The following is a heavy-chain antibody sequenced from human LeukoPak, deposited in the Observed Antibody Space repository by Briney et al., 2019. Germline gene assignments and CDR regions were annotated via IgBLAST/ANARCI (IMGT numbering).Heavy chain of an antibody. V-gene: IGHV3-23*01. J-gene: IGHJ4*02. D-gene: IGHD2-2*01. Sequence: GGSLRLSCAASGFTLSSYAMSWVRQAAGKGLEWVAAISGSGGSTYYADCGKGRFTISRDNSKHTLYMQMNSLRPEDTAVYYCEKGEYSSSTSCQPDYWGQGTLVTLPS. CDR2: ISGSGGST. CDR1: GFTLSSYA. CDR3: EKGEYSSSTSCQPDY.